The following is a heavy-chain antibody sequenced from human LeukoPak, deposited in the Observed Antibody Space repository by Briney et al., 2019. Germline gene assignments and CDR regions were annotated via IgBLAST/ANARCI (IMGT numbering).Heavy chain of an antibody. V-gene: IGHV3-21*01. CDR1: GFTFSSYS. CDR2: ISSSSSYI. D-gene: IGHD6-19*01. J-gene: IGHJ4*02. CDR3: ARGKYSSGWHADY. Sequence: PGGSLRLSCAASGFTFSSYSMNWVRQAPGKGLEWVSSISSSSSYIYYADSVKGRFNISRDNAKNSLYLQMNSLRAEDTAVYYCARGKYSSGWHADYWGQGTLVTVSS.